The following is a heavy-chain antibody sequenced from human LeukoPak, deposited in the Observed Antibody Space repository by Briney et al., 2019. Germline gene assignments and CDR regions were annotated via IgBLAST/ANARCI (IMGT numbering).Heavy chain of an antibody. V-gene: IGHV4-59*12. CDR3: ARNNWNYHYFDY. D-gene: IGHD1-7*01. CDR2: IYYSGSA. J-gene: IGHJ4*02. CDR1: GGSISSFY. Sequence: SETLSLTCTVSGGSISSFYWSWIRQPPGKGLEWIGYIYYSGSANYNPSLKSRVTMSVDTSKNQFSLKLSSVTAADTAVYYCARNNWNYHYFDYWGQGTLVTVSS.